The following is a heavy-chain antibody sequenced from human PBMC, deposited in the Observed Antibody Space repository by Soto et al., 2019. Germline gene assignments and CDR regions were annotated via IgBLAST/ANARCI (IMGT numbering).Heavy chain of an antibody. J-gene: IGHJ5*02. Sequence: QVQLVQSGAEVKKPGASVKVSCKASGYTFTSYAMHWVRQAPGQRLEWMGWINAGNGNTKYSQKFQGRVTITRDTSASTAYMELSSLRSEDTAVYYCARALGLYNWTDPWGQGTLVTVSS. CDR1: GYTFTSYA. V-gene: IGHV1-3*01. CDR3: ARALGLYNWTDP. CDR2: INAGNGNT.